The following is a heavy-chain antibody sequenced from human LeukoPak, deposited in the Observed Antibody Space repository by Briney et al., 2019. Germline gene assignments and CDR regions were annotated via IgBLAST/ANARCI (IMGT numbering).Heavy chain of an antibody. D-gene: IGHD1-26*01. CDR3: ARAWWELLRRGFDP. CDR1: GFTFSSYE. Sequence: PGGSLRLSCAASGFTFSSYEMNWVRQAPGKGLEWVANIKQDGSEKYYVDSVKGRFTISRDNAKNSLYLQMNSLRAEDTAVYYCARAWWELLRRGFDPWGQGTLVTVSS. V-gene: IGHV3-7*01. CDR2: IKQDGSEK. J-gene: IGHJ5*02.